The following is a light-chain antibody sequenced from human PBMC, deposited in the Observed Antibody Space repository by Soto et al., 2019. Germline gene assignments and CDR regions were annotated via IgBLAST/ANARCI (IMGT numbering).Light chain of an antibody. CDR1: SSNIGAGYD. CDR2: GNS. V-gene: IGLV1-40*01. CDR3: QSYDSSLSSVV. Sequence: QSVLTQPPSVSGAPGQRGTISCTGISSNIGAGYDVHWYQQLPGTAPKLLIYGNSNRPSGVPDRFSGSKSGTSASLAITGLQAEDEADYYCQSYDSSLSSVVFGGGTKLTFL. J-gene: IGLJ2*01.